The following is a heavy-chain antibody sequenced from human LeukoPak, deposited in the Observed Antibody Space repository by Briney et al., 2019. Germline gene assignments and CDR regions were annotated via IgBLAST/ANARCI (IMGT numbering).Heavy chain of an antibody. Sequence: PGGSLRLSCAASGFTFSSYAMHWVRQAPGKGLEWVAVISYDGGSKYYADSVKGRFTISRDNSKNTLYLQMNSLRAEDTAVYYCARSYYDILTALYFDYWGQGTLVTVSS. CDR3: ARSYYDILTALYFDY. J-gene: IGHJ4*02. CDR1: GFTFSSYA. V-gene: IGHV3-30*04. D-gene: IGHD3-9*01. CDR2: ISYDGGSK.